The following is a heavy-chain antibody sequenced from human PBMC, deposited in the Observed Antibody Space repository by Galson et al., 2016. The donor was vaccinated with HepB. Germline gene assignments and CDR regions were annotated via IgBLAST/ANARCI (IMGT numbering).Heavy chain of an antibody. CDR3: ARDDHYGVYFDH. Sequence: SLRLSCAASGFSFSDSYMNWIRQAPGKGLEWVSNIWFDGRNKYYGDSVKGRFTISRDNSKNTLYLQMNSLRAGDTAVYYCARDDHYGVYFDHWGQGTLVTVSS. V-gene: IGHV3-33*08. CDR2: IWFDGRNK. CDR1: GFSFSDSY. D-gene: IGHD3-16*01. J-gene: IGHJ4*02.